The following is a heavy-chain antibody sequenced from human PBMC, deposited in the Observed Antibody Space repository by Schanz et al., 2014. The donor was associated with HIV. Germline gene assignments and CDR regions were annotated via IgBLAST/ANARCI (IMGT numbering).Heavy chain of an antibody. V-gene: IGHV3-30*18. CDR3: AKDRITGTTGVPYYYYGMDV. CDR2: IWYDGSSK. D-gene: IGHD1-7*01. J-gene: IGHJ6*02. CDR1: GFSFSSFG. Sequence: QVQLVESGGGVVQPGRSLRLSCAASGFSFSSFGIHWVRQTPGKGLEWVAVIWYDGSSKYYADSVKGRFTISRDNSKNTLYLQMNSLRAEDTAVYFCAKDRITGTTGVPYYYYGMDVWGQGTTVTVSS.